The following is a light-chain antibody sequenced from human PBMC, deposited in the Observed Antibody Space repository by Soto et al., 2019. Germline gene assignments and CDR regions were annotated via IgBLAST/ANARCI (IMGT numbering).Light chain of an antibody. J-gene: IGLJ1*01. V-gene: IGLV2-18*02. CDR1: SSDVGKYDR. CDR2: EVT. CDR3: SSYTSISRYV. Sequence: QSALTQPPSVSGSPGQSVTISCTGTSSDVGKYDRVSWYQQPPGTAPKLIIYEVTNRPSGVPARFSGSKSGNTASLTISGLQAEDEAEYYCSSYTSISRYVFGTGNKVHVL.